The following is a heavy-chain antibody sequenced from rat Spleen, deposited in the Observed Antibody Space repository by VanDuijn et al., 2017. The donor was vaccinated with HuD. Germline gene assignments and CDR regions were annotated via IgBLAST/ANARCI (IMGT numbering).Heavy chain of an antibody. CDR1: GFTFSAYW. Sequence: EVQLVESGGGLVQPGRSLKLSCVASGFTFSAYWMYWVRQAPGKGLEWVSSITNTGGSTYYPDSVTGRFTISRDNAKSTLYLQMNSMRSEDTATYYCTRTGSYVMDAWGQGASVTVSS. V-gene: IGHV5-31*01. J-gene: IGHJ4*01. CDR3: TRTGSYVMDA. D-gene: IGHD5-1*01. CDR2: ITNTGGST.